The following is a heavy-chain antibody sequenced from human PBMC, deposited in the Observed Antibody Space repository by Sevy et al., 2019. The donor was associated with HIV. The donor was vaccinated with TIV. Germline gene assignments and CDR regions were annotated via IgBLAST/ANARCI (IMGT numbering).Heavy chain of an antibody. CDR1: EHSLNELS. Sequence: ASVKVSCQVFEHSLNELSIHWVRQAPGKGLEWMGGFDPQRGKIIYAQKFQGRVTMTEDTSTETAYMELSNLRSEDTAVYYCTTDVHLGDFRLWDDWGQGTRVTVSS. CDR2: FDPQRGKI. V-gene: IGHV1-24*01. J-gene: IGHJ4*02. CDR3: TTDVHLGDFRLWDD. D-gene: IGHD4-17*01.